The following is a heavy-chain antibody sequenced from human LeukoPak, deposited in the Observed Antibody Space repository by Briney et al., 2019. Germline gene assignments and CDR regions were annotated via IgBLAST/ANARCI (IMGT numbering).Heavy chain of an antibody. V-gene: IGHV3-21*01. J-gene: IGHJ4*02. CDR1: GFTFNNYS. CDR2: ISSRSNYI. D-gene: IGHD4-23*01. Sequence: GGSLRLSCAASGFTFNNYSMNWVRQAPGKGLEWVSSISSRSNYIYYPDSVKGRFTISRDNAKNSLYLQMNSLRAEDTAVYYCARAQRGGNSMAGFNYWGQGTLVTVSS. CDR3: ARAQRGGNSMAGFNY.